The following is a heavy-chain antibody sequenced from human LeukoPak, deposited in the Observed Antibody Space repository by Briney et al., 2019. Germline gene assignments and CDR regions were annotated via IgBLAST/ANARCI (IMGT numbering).Heavy chain of an antibody. J-gene: IGHJ4*02. CDR1: GGFISSYY. V-gene: IGHV4-59*01. CDR3: ARGTVTTSLPFDY. D-gene: IGHD4-17*01. Sequence: PSETLSLTCTVSGGFISSYYWSWIRQPPGKGLEWIAYLFYSGSTDYNPSLESRVTISVDTSKNQFSLRLTSVTAADTAVYYCARGTVTTSLPFDYWGQGTLVTVSS. CDR2: LFYSGST.